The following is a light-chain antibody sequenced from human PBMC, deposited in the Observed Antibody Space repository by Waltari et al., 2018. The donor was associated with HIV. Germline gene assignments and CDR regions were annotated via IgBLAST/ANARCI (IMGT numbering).Light chain of an antibody. CDR3: CSYTSTSSFVM. CDR1: SSDVGGYNY. J-gene: IGLJ3*02. CDR2: DVS. Sequence: QSALTQPASVSGSPGQSITISCPGTSSDVGGYNYVSWYQQHSGKGPKLIIYDVSNRPSGVSNRCSGSKSGNTASLTISGLQAEDEADYYCCSYTSTSSFVMFGGGTKLTVV. V-gene: IGLV2-14*01.